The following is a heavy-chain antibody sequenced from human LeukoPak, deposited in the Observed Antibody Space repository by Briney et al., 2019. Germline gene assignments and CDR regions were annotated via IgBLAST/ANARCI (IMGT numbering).Heavy chain of an antibody. CDR2: IYYSGST. CDR1: GGSISSSSYY. D-gene: IGHD3-9*01. Sequence: PSETLSLTCTVSGGSISSSSYYWGWIRQPPGKGLEWIGSIYYSGSTYYNPSLKSRVTISVDTSKNQFSLKLSSVTAADTAVYYCARVRYFDWLLDYWGQGTLVTVSS. CDR3: ARVRYFDWLLDY. J-gene: IGHJ4*02. V-gene: IGHV4-39*01.